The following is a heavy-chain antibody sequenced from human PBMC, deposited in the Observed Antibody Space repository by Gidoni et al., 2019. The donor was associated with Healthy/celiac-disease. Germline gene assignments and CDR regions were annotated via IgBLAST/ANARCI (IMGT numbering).Heavy chain of an antibody. V-gene: IGHV3-30-3*01. CDR1: GFTFSSYA. J-gene: IGHJ5*02. CDR3: ARDVWEVVVPAAIVLRGDNWFDP. CDR2: ISYEGSDK. D-gene: IGHD2-2*01. Sequence: VQLVASGGGVVQPGRSLRLSCAAPGFTFSSYAMLWVRQAPGKGLEWVAVISYEGSDKYYADSVKGRFTISRDKSKNTLYLQMNSLRAEDTAVYYCARDVWEVVVPAAIVLRGDNWFDPWGQGTLVTVSS.